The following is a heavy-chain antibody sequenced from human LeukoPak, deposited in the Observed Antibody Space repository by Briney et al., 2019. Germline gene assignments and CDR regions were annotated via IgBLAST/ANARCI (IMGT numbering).Heavy chain of an antibody. D-gene: IGHD1-26*01. V-gene: IGHV3-11*01. Sequence: GGSLRPSCAATGFTISDYYMSWIRQAPGKGLEWVSYITNSGSTVYYIDSVKGRFTISRDNAKNSLYLQMNSLRAEDTAVYYCARDRGIVGPTGYYFDYWGQGTLVTVSS. CDR2: ITNSGSTV. J-gene: IGHJ4*02. CDR3: ARDRGIVGPTGYYFDY. CDR1: GFTISDYY.